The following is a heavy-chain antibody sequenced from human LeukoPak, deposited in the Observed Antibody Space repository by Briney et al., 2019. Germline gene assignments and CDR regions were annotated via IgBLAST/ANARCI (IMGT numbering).Heavy chain of an antibody. V-gene: IGHV4-59*01. CDR3: AKALYRGFLEWLGFDY. CDR1: GGSISSYY. D-gene: IGHD3-3*01. Sequence: SETLSLTCTVSGGSISSYYWSWIRQPPGKGLEWIGYIYYSGSANYNPSLKSRVTISVDTSKNQFSLKLSSVTAADTAVYYCAKALYRGFLEWLGFDYWGQGTLVTVSS. CDR2: IYYSGSA. J-gene: IGHJ4*02.